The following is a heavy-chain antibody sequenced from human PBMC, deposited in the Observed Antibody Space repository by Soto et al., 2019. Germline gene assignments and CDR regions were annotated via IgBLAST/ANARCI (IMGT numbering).Heavy chain of an antibody. CDR2: INSDGSST. CDR1: GFTFSSYW. D-gene: IGHD6-13*01. J-gene: IGHJ6*02. CDR3: ARDGVAAAGYYYYGMDV. Sequence: ESLRLSCAASGFTFSSYWMHWVRQAPGKGLVWVSRINSDGSSTSYADSVKGRFTISRDNAKNTLYLQMNSLRAEDTAVYYCARDGVAAAGYYYYGMDVWGQGTTVTVSS. V-gene: IGHV3-74*01.